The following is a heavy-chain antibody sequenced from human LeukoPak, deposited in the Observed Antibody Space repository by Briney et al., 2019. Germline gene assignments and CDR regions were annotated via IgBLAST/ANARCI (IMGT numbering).Heavy chain of an antibody. CDR1: GGSISSYY. Sequence: KPSETLSLTCTVSGGSISSYYWSWIRQPPGEGLEWIGEINHSGSTNYNPSLKSRVTISVDTSKNQFSLKLSSVTAADTAVYYCARGKPYYYDSSGYHTFAYWGQGTLVTVSS. CDR3: ARGKPYYYDSSGYHTFAY. CDR2: INHSGST. V-gene: IGHV4-34*01. D-gene: IGHD3-22*01. J-gene: IGHJ4*02.